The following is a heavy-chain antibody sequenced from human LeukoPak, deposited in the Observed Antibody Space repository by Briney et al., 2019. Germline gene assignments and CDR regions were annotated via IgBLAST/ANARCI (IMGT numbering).Heavy chain of an antibody. Sequence: MASETLSLTCTVSGGSISSSSYYWGWIRQPPGKGLEWIGSIYYSGSTYYNPSLKSRVTISVDTSKNQFSLKLSSVTAADTAVYYCARASTRITMIVVVLDAFDIWGQGTMVTVSS. CDR2: IYYSGST. CDR1: GGSISSSSYY. J-gene: IGHJ3*02. V-gene: IGHV4-39*07. CDR3: ARASTRITMIVVVLDAFDI. D-gene: IGHD3-22*01.